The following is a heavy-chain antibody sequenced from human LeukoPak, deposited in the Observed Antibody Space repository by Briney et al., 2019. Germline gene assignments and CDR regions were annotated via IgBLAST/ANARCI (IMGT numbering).Heavy chain of an antibody. CDR1: GGSISSGDYY. CDR3: ANFQTVGVKPFEH. J-gene: IGHJ5*02. D-gene: IGHD1-26*01. V-gene: IGHV4-30-4*01. Sequence: SETLSLTCTVSGGSISSGDYYWSWIRQPPGKGLEWIGYTYYSGSTYYNPSLKSRVTISVDTSKNQFSLKLSSVTAADTAVYYCANFQTVGVKPFEHWGQGTLVTVSS. CDR2: TYYSGST.